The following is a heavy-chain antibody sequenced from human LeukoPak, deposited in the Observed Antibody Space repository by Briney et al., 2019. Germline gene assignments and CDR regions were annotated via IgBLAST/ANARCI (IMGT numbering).Heavy chain of an antibody. Sequence: SETLSLTCTVSGGSISSYYWSWIRQPPGKGLEWIGYIYYSGSTDYNPSLKSRVTISVDASRNQFSLRLSSVTAADTAVYYCARLREIPVFGVVTKSTSYFDYWGQGTLVTVSS. CDR3: ARLREIPVFGVVTKSTSYFDY. V-gene: IGHV4-59*01. J-gene: IGHJ4*02. D-gene: IGHD3-3*01. CDR1: GGSISSYY. CDR2: IYYSGST.